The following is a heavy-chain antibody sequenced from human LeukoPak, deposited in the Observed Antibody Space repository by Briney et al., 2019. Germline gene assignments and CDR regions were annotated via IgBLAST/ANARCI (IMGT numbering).Heavy chain of an antibody. CDR3: ARLSSWVFEI. J-gene: IGHJ3*02. D-gene: IGHD3-16*01. CDR1: GFTFSDSY. V-gene: IGHV3-11*04. CDR2: ISNSGTTI. Sequence: GGSLRLSCAASGFTFSDSYMSWIRQAPGKGLEWVSYISNSGTTIYYADSVKGRFTISRDNAKNSLYLQMNSLRAEDTAVYFCARLSSWVFEIWGQGTMVTVSS.